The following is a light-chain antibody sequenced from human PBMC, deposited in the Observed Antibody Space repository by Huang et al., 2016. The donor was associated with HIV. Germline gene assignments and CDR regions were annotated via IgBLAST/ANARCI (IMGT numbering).Light chain of an antibody. Sequence: DILMTQYPVTLSVPPGEIATLSCRASQHLGSNLAWYQQKPGHPPRHLIYDASTRATGAPARFSGSGSKTDFNLTIDSLQSEDSALYFCQQYNKWPRTFGQGTKLEIK. V-gene: IGKV3D-15*01. CDR1: QHLGSN. J-gene: IGKJ1*01. CDR3: QQYNKWPRT. CDR2: DAS.